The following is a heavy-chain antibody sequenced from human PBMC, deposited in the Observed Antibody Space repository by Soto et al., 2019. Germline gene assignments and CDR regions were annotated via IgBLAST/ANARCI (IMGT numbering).Heavy chain of an antibody. V-gene: IGHV3-48*02. CDR3: ARIKLVEWFFINVDVYDIDV. CDR2: ISSDSRTI. J-gene: IGHJ6*02. D-gene: IGHD3-3*01. Sequence: PGGSLRLSCVASGFSLSDYAVNWVRQAPGKGLEWVSFISSDSRTIYYADSVEGRFTVSRDNARNSVSLQMDSLRDEDAAVYYCARIKLVEWFFINVDVYDIDVRAQRTPVTVSS. CDR1: GFSLSDYA.